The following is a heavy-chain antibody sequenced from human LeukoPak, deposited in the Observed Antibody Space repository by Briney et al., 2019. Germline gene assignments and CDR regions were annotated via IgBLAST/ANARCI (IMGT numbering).Heavy chain of an antibody. CDR1: GGTFSSYA. V-gene: IGHV1-69*13. CDR2: IIPIFGTA. Sequence: SVKVSCKASGGTFSSYAISWVRQAPGQGLEWMGGIIPIFGTANYAQRFQGRVTITADESTSTAYMELSSLRSEDTAVYYCAGGGTSRNWFDPWGQGTLVTVSS. J-gene: IGHJ5*02. CDR3: AGGGTSRNWFDP. D-gene: IGHD2-8*01.